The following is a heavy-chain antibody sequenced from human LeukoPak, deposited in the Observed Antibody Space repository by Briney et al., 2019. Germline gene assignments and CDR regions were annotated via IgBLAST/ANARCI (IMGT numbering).Heavy chain of an antibody. CDR1: GFTFSGYE. D-gene: IGHD3-10*01. V-gene: IGHV3-48*03. CDR2: ISNSGSTV. J-gene: IGHJ4*02. CDR3: ARDKGSGSYYPFDY. Sequence: GGSLRLSCAASGFTFSGYEMNWVRQAPGKGLERISYISNSGSTVYYADSVKGRFTISRDNAKNSLFLQLNSLRAEDTAVYYCARDKGSGSYYPFDYWGQGTLVTVSS.